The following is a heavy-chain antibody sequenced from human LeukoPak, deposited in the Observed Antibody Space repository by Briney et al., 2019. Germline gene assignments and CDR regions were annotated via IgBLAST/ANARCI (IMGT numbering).Heavy chain of an antibody. J-gene: IGHJ4*02. D-gene: IGHD1-26*01. V-gene: IGHV4-61*02. CDR1: GGSINSDNFY. CDR3: ARLPYSGSYSY. CDR2: IQSSGST. Sequence: SETLSLTCTVSGGSINSDNFYWSWIRQPAGKGLEWIGRIQSSGSTNYTPSLKSRVTMSLDTSRNQFSLKLSAVTAADTAVYYCARLPYSGSYSYWGQGTLVTVSS.